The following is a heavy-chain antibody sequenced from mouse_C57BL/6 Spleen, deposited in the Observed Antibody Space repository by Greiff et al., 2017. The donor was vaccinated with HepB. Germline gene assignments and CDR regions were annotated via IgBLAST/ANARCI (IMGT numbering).Heavy chain of an antibody. CDR1: GYAFSSSW. Sequence: QVQLKESGPELVKPGASVKISCKASGYAFSSSWMNWVKQRPGKGLEWIGRIYPGDGDTNYNGKFKGKATLTADKSSSTAYMQLSSLTSEDSAVYFCARRELRDYAMDYWGQGTSVTVSS. V-gene: IGHV1-82*01. CDR2: IYPGDGDT. J-gene: IGHJ4*01. CDR3: ARRELRDYAMDY. D-gene: IGHD1-1*01.